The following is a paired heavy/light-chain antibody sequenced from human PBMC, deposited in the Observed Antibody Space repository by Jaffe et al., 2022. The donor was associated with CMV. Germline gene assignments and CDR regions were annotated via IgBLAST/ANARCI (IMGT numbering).Heavy chain of an antibody. J-gene: IGHJ4*02. D-gene: IGHD5-12*01. CDR3: VRGLRQYPRPFEY. CDR2: IYSSGTT. Sequence: QVQLQESGPGLVKPSETLSLTCSVSGGSINHYYWTWIRQPPGKGLEWIGYIYSSGTTSYNPSLKSRVTISIDTSKNQLSLNLSSVTAADTAVYYCVRGLRQYPRPFEYWGQGTLVTVSS. CDR1: GGSINHYY. V-gene: IGHV4-59*01.
Light chain of an antibody. V-gene: IGKV3-15*01. Sequence: EVVMTQSPATLSVSPGERATLSCRASQSVYSNLAWYQQKPGQAPRLVIYDASTRATGIPDRFSGSGSGTEFTLTISSLQSEDLAVYCCHQYNYWPPDTFGQGTKLEIK. CDR1: QSVYSN. J-gene: IGKJ2*01. CDR2: DAS. CDR3: HQYNYWPPDT.